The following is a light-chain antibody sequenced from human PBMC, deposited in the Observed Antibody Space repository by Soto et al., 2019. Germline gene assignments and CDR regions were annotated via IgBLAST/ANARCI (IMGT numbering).Light chain of an antibody. J-gene: IGKJ5*01. CDR2: GAS. V-gene: IGKV3-20*01. CDR3: QRYGSSPYT. CDR1: QSVSSSY. Sequence: EIVLTQSPGTLSLSPGERATLSCRASQSVSSSYLAWYQQKPGQAPRLLIYGASSRATGIPDRFSGSGSGTDFTLTISRLEPEDFAVYYCQRYGSSPYTFGLGTRLEIK.